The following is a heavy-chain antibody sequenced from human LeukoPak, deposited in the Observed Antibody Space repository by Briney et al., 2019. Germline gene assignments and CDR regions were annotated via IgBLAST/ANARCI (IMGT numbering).Heavy chain of an antibody. CDR3: ARDFYASGFYFWFDP. Sequence: SETLSLTCTVSGGYTGSHYWSWIRQPAGKGLEWIGRISPSGTTHYNPSLGSRVTVSVDTSNNYFSLRLSSVTAADTAVYYCARDFYASGFYFWFDPWGQGILVTVSS. V-gene: IGHV4-4*07. J-gene: IGHJ5*02. CDR1: GGYTGSHY. CDR2: ISPSGTT. D-gene: IGHD2/OR15-2a*01.